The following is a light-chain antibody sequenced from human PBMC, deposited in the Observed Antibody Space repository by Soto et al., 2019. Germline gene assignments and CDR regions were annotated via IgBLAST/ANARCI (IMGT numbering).Light chain of an antibody. CDR2: DAS. J-gene: IGKJ1*01. CDR1: QSVSSY. Sequence: EIVLTQSPATLSLSPGERSTLSSRASQSVSSYLAWYQQKPCQAPRLLIYDASNRATGIPARFSGSGSGTDFTLTISSLEPEDFAVYYCQQRSNWPPWTFGQGTKVDI. CDR3: QQRSNWPPWT. V-gene: IGKV3-11*01.